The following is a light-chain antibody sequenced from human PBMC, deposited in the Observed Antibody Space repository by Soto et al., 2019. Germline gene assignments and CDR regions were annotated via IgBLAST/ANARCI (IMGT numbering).Light chain of an antibody. CDR1: QSVSSYS. CDR3: QQYDSSHRT. CDR2: GTS. J-gene: IGKJ1*01. V-gene: IGKV3-20*01. Sequence: LTQSPGTLSLSPGERATVSCRASQSVSSYSLAWYQQKPGQAPRLVMYGTSNRATGIPDRFSGSGSGTDFTLTISRLEPEDFAVYYCQQYDSSHRTFGQGTKVDIK.